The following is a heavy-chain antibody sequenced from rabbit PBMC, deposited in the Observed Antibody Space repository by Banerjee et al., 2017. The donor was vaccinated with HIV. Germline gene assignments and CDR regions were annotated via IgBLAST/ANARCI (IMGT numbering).Heavy chain of an antibody. CDR2: IDTGSDST. Sequence: VRQAPGKGLEWIGRIDTGSDSTDFASWAKGRFTVSKTSSTTVTLQMTSLTAADTATYFCARVYAGSDYDLWGPGTLVTVS. J-gene: IGHJ4*01. D-gene: IGHD4-2*01. CDR3: ARVYAGSDYDL. V-gene: IGHV1S40*01.